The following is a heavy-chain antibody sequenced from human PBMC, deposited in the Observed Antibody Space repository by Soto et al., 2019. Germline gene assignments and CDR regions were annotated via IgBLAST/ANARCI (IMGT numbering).Heavy chain of an antibody. J-gene: IGHJ6*02. D-gene: IGHD3-3*01. V-gene: IGHV1-3*01. CDR3: ARVLRKTIFGVVITHLFYYGMDV. CDR1: GGTFSRYS. CDR2: INAGNGNT. Sequence: ASVKVSCKASGGTFSRYSITWVRQAPGHGLEWMGWINAGNGNTKYSQKFQGRVTFTRDTSANTAYMELSSLISEDTAVYYCARVLRKTIFGVVITHLFYYGMDVWGQGTTVTVSS.